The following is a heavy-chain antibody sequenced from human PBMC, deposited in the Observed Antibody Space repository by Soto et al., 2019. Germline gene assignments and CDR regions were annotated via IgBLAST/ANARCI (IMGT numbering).Heavy chain of an antibody. CDR2: VSSDGYTT. V-gene: IGHV3-30*18. CDR3: AKEPTIAAINFDY. J-gene: IGHJ4*02. Sequence: QVQLVESGGGLVQPGRSRRLSCAASGFTFSSYGIHWVRQAPGKGLEWVAVVSSDGYTTYYGDSVKGRFTISRDNSKNTLYLQMNSLRTDDTAVYYCAKEPTIAAINFDYWGQGTLVTVSS. D-gene: IGHD6-6*01. CDR1: GFTFSSYG.